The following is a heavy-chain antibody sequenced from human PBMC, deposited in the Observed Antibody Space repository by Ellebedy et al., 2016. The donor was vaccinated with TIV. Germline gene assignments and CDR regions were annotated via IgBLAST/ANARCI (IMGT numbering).Heavy chain of an antibody. D-gene: IGHD6-19*01. CDR1: GCTINSYY. J-gene: IGHJ4*02. V-gene: IGHV4-59*01. CDR2: LDYRGST. CDR3: ARVAHSGWDPFDY. Sequence: MPSETLSLTCTVSGCTINSYYRSWIRQPPGKGLEWIGDLDYRGSTNYNPSLKGRVTMSVDTSKNKFSLKLRSVTAADTAVYYCARVAHSGWDPFDYWGQGTLVTVSS.